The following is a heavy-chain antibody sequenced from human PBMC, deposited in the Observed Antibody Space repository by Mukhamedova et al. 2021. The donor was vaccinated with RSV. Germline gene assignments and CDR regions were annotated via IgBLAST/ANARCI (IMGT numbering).Heavy chain of an antibody. Sequence: YYWSWIRQPAGKGLEWIGRIYTSGSTNYNPSLKSRVTMSVDTSKNQFSLKLSSVTAADTAVYYCARVHDFWSGYPVNDAFDIWGQ. CDR2: IYTSGST. CDR1: YY. V-gene: IGHV4-4*07. D-gene: IGHD3-3*01. CDR3: ARVHDFWSGYPVNDAFDI. J-gene: IGHJ3*02.